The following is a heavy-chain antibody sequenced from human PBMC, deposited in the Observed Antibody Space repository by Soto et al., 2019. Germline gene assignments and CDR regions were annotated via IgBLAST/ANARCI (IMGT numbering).Heavy chain of an antibody. Sequence: GGSLSLSCVGSGFIFSNNGMHWVRQTPGKGLEWVAFMSYDGSDTFYADSVKGRFTISRDNSKNTLFLHMSNLRDEDTAMYYCTIVRVADSALDHWGQGTLVTVSS. J-gene: IGHJ4*02. CDR1: GFIFSNNG. CDR2: MSYDGSDT. D-gene: IGHD3-10*02. V-gene: IGHV3-30*02. CDR3: TIVRVADSALDH.